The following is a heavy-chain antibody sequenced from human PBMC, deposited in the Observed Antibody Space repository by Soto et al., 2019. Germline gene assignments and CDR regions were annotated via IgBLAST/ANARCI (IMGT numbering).Heavy chain of an antibody. D-gene: IGHD6-6*01. CDR2: IIPIFDTT. J-gene: IGHJ5*02. Sequence: QVQLVQSGAEVKKPGSSVKVSCKASGGTFSSYAISWVRQAPGQGLEWMGGIIPIFDTTNYAQKFQGRITITADESTRTAYMELNSLTSEDTAVYYCARSSTEYSSSYNWFDPWGQGTLVTVSS. V-gene: IGHV1-69*12. CDR1: GGTFSSYA. CDR3: ARSSTEYSSSYNWFDP.